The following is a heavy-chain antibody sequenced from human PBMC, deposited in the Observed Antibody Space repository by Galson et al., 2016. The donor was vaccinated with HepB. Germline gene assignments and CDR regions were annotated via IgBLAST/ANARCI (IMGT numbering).Heavy chain of an antibody. D-gene: IGHD4-17*01. CDR3: ATSVYGDYRFDDLYFDL. CDR1: GFTFSSYD. V-gene: IGHV3-13*04. Sequence: SLRLSCAASGFTFSSYDMHWVRQATGKGLEWVSGIGTAGDTHYQGSVKGRFPTTREDAKNSLYLQMNSLRAGDTAVYYCATSVYGDYRFDDLYFDLWGRGTLVAVSS. J-gene: IGHJ2*01. CDR2: IGTAGDT.